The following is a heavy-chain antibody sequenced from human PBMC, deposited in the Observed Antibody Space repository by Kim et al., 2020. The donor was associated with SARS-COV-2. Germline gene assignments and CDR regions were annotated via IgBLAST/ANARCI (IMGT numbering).Heavy chain of an antibody. CDR2: INTANTNT. J-gene: IGHJ4*02. CDR1: GYTFTSYT. D-gene: IGHD6-13*01. CDR3: ARDRGHTSSWRGDFDH. Sequence: ASVKVSCKASGYTFTSYTMHWVRQAPGQRLEWMGYINTANTNTKYSQRFQGRVTFVRDTSASTAFMELNSLRSEDTAIYYCARDRGHTSSWRGDFDHWGQGTLVTVSS. V-gene: IGHV1-3*04.